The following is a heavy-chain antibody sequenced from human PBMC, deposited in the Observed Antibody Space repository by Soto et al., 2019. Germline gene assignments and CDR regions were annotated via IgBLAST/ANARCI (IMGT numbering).Heavy chain of an antibody. CDR2: ISGSGGST. CDR3: AKGLTMAPPWWFDP. Sequence: GGSLRLCCAASGFTFSSYAMSWVRQAPGKGLERVSAISGSGGSTYYADSVKGRFTISRDNSKNTLYLQMNSLRAEDTAVYYCAKGLTMAPPWWFDPWGQGTLVTVSS. CDR1: GFTFSSYA. J-gene: IGHJ5*02. V-gene: IGHV3-23*01. D-gene: IGHD3-10*01.